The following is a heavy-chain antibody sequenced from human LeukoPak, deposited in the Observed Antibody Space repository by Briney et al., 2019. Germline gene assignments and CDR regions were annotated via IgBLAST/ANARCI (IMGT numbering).Heavy chain of an antibody. V-gene: IGHV3-66*01. CDR3: ARDMYSSSVPNWFDP. CDR1: GFTVSSNY. CDR2: IYSDGST. Sequence: GSLRLSCAASGFTVSSNYMSWVRQAPGKGLEWVSIIYSDGSTYYADSVKGRFTISRDNSKNTLYLQMNSLRAEDTAVYYCARDMYSSSVPNWFDPWGQGTLVTVSS. D-gene: IGHD6-13*01. J-gene: IGHJ5*02.